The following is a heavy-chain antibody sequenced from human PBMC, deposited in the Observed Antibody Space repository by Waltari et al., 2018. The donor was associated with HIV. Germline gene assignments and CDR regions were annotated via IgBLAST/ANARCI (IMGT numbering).Heavy chain of an antibody. D-gene: IGHD1-26*01. CDR2: ISYIGST. CDR1: GGSIRSGGYY. V-gene: IGHV4-31*03. Sequence: QEQLQESGPGLVKPYQTLSLPCPVSGGSIRSGGYYWSWSRQLPGKGLEWIGYISYIGSTFYNPSLRSRVTMSVDTSKNQFSLKLTSVTAADTAVYYCARGTTYAVGWFDPWGQGTQVTVSS. J-gene: IGHJ5*02. CDR3: ARGTTYAVGWFDP.